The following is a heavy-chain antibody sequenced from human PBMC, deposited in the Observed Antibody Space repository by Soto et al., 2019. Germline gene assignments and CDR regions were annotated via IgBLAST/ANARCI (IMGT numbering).Heavy chain of an antibody. D-gene: IGHD3-10*01. J-gene: IGHJ4*02. CDR1: GYTFTSYG. V-gene: IGHV1-2*04. CDR3: ARAPMGSFYFDY. CDR2: INPNSGAT. Sequence: ASVKVSCKASGYTFTSYGISWERQAPGPGLEWMGWINPNSGATNYAQDFQGWVTMTRDTSISTAYMELNRLRSDDTAIYYCARAPMGSFYFDYWGQGTLVTAPQ.